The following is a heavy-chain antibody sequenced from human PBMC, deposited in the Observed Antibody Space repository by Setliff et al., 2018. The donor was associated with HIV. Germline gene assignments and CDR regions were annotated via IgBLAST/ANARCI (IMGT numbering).Heavy chain of an antibody. Sequence: ASVKVSCKASGYTFTSYGISWVRQAPGQGLEWMGWISAYNGNTNYAQKLQGRVTMTTDTSTSTAYMELRSLRPADTAVYYCAKIMSPQYSSTWHGALDPFDIWGQGTMVTVSS. CDR1: GYTFTSYG. V-gene: IGHV1-18*01. CDR3: AKIMSPQYSSTWHGALDPFDI. J-gene: IGHJ3*02. CDR2: ISAYNGNT. D-gene: IGHD2-2*01.